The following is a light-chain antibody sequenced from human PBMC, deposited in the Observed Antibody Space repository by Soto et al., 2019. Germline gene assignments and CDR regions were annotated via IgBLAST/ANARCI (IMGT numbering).Light chain of an antibody. J-gene: IGKJ5*01. CDR2: AAS. V-gene: IGKV1-27*01. Sequence: DIQMTQSPSSLSASVGDRVTITCRASQAIGNYLAWYQQKPGRVPELLIYAASTLQSGVPSRFSGSGSGTHFTLTISSVQPEDFATYYCQQIYSIPITFGQGTRLEIK. CDR1: QAIGNY. CDR3: QQIYSIPIT.